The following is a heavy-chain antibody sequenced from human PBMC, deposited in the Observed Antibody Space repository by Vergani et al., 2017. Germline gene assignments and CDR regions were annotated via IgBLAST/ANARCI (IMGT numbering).Heavy chain of an antibody. CDR2: IYPGDSDT. Sequence: EVQLVQSGAEVKKPGESLKISCKCSGYSFTSYWIGWVRQMPGKGLEWMGIIYPGDSDTRYSPSFQGQVTISADKSISTAYLQWSSLKASDTAMYYCARRGHYYDSSGYYQDYFDYWGQGTLVTVSS. V-gene: IGHV5-51*01. D-gene: IGHD3-22*01. J-gene: IGHJ4*02. CDR3: ARRGHYYDSSGYYQDYFDY. CDR1: GYSFTSYW.